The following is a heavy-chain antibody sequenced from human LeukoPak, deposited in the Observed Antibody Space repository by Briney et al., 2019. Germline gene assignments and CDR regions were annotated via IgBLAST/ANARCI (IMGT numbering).Heavy chain of an antibody. CDR3: ASSPLDSGSYDWFDP. Sequence: GGSLRLSCAASGFTFSSYAMHWVRQAPGKGLEWVAVISYDGSNKYYADSVKGRFTISRDNAKNSLYLQMNSLRAEDTAVYYCASSPLDSGSYDWFDPWGQGTLVTVSS. CDR1: GFTFSSYA. D-gene: IGHD1-26*01. J-gene: IGHJ5*02. CDR2: ISYDGSNK. V-gene: IGHV3-30-3*01.